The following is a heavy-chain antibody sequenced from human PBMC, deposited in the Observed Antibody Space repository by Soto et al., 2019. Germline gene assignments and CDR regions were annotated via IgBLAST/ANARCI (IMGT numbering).Heavy chain of an antibody. CDR2: INSDGSST. J-gene: IGHJ6*03. V-gene: IGHV3-74*01. Sequence: EVQLVESGGGLVQPGGSLRLSCAASGFTFSSYWMHWVRQAPGKGLVWVSRINSDGSSTSYAESVKGRFTISRDNAKNTLYLQMNSLRAEDTAVYYCARQVPADTGGTGIWYYYYYMDVWGKGTTVTVSS. CDR1: GFTFSSYW. D-gene: IGHD2-2*01. CDR3: ARQVPADTGGTGIWYYYYYMDV.